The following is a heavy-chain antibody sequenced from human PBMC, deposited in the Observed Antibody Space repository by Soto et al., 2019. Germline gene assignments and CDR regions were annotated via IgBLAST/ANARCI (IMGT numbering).Heavy chain of an antibody. CDR1: GFTFGSYA. D-gene: IGHD3-10*01. CDR2: MSGNGGDT. CDR3: ARDQGTNYGYVY. Sequence: PGGSLRLSCAASGFTFGSYAMSWVRQAPGKGLEWVSAMSGNGGDTNYADSVKGRFTVSRDNAKNSLYLQMNSLRAEDTAVYYCARDQGTNYGYVYWGQGTLVTVSS. J-gene: IGHJ4*02. V-gene: IGHV3-23*01.